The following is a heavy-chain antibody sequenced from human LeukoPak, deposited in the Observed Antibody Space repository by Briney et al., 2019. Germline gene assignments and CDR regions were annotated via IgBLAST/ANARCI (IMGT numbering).Heavy chain of an antibody. CDR2: ISSSSSYI. CDR1: GFTFSSYS. CDR3: ARNFGSSGYYSEFDY. D-gene: IGHD3-22*01. Sequence: GGSLRLSCAASGFTFSSYSMNWVRQAPGKGLEWVSSISSSSSYIYYADSVKGRFTISRDNAKNSLYLQMNSLRAEDTAVYYCARNFGSSGYYSEFDYWGQGTLVTVSS. V-gene: IGHV3-21*01. J-gene: IGHJ4*02.